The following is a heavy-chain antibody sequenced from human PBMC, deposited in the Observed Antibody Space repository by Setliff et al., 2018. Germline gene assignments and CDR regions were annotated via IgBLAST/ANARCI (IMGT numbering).Heavy chain of an antibody. CDR1: GGSISSYH. CDR3: ARDHGDYGYYYYYMDV. Sequence: KASETLSLTCTVSGGSISSYHWSWIRQPAGKGLEWIGRIYTSGSTNYNPSLKSRVTMSVDTSKNQFSLKLSSVTAADTAVYYCARDHGDYGYYYYYMDVWGKGTTVTVSS. D-gene: IGHD4-17*01. CDR2: IYTSGST. V-gene: IGHV4-4*07. J-gene: IGHJ6*03.